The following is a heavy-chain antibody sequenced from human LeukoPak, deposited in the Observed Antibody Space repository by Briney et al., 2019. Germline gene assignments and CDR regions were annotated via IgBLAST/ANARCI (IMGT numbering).Heavy chain of an antibody. CDR1: GFTFSNYW. J-gene: IGHJ4*02. CDR2: INQDGSEK. D-gene: IGHD6-13*01. Sequence: GGSLSLSCAASGFTFSNYWMGWVRQAPGKGLEWVANINQDGSEKYYVDSVKGRFTISRDNAENALYLQMNSLRVEDTAVYFCARDGPAAGLYFDYWGQGILVTVSS. CDR3: ARDGPAAGLYFDY. V-gene: IGHV3-7*03.